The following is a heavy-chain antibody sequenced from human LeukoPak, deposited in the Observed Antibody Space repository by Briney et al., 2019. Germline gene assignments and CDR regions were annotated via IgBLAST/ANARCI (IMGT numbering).Heavy chain of an antibody. Sequence: KPSETLSLTCTVSGGSISSYYWSWIRQPPGKGLEWIGYIYYSGSTNYNPSLKSRVTISVDTSKNQFSLKLSSVTAADTAVYYCARGNAGDYWGQGTLVTVSS. V-gene: IGHV4-59*01. CDR1: GGSISSYY. CDR2: IYYSGST. J-gene: IGHJ4*02. D-gene: IGHD1-1*01. CDR3: ARGNAGDY.